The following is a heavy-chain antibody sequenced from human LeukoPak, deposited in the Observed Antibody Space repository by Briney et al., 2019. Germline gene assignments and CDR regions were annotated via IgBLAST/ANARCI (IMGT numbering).Heavy chain of an antibody. Sequence: GGSLRLSCAASGFTVSSNYMSWVRQAPGKGLEGVSVIYSGGYTHHADSVKGRFTISRDNSKNTVYLQMNSLRAEDTAVYYCAREEFGGGGMDVWGQGTTVTVSS. CDR1: GFTVSSNY. CDR3: AREEFGGGGMDV. CDR2: IYSGGYT. V-gene: IGHV3-66*01. D-gene: IGHD2-15*01. J-gene: IGHJ6*02.